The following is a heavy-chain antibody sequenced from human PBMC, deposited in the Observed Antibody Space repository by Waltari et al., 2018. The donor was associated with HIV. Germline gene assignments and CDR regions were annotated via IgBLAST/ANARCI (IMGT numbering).Heavy chain of an antibody. Sequence: QVQLVQSGAEVKEPGAAVKVSCKASGYTFTTYIMHWVRQAPGQRLEWMGWINAANGNIKYSQKCQGRVTITRDTSASTVYMELISLRAEDTAVYYCARDVDRGRGNWFDPWGQGTLVTVSS. CDR3: ARDVDRGRGNWFDP. V-gene: IGHV1-3*01. J-gene: IGHJ5*02. CDR1: GYTFTTYI. D-gene: IGHD3-10*01. CDR2: INAANGNI.